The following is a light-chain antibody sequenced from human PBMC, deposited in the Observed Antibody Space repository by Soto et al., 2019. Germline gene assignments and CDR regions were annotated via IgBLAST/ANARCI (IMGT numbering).Light chain of an antibody. Sequence: DIQMTQSPSSLSASVGDTVTITCRASQAIKTYLAWFRQKPGQAPKSLIFAASSLQSGAPSKFIGSGSGTDFTLTICSLQAEDVATYFGQQYHSYPLSFGGGTKVEIK. CDR2: AAS. V-gene: IGKV1-16*02. J-gene: IGKJ4*02. CDR3: QQYHSYPLS. CDR1: QAIKTY.